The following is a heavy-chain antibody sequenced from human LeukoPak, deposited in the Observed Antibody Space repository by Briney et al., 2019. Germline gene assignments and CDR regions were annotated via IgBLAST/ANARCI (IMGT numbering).Heavy chain of an antibody. J-gene: IGHJ5*02. CDR2: INPNSGGT. CDR1: GYTFTGYY. D-gene: IGHD2-15*01. CDR3: ARDGKDIVSGENWFDP. Sequence: GASVKVSCKASGYTFTGYYMHWVRQAPGQGLEWMGWINPNSGGTNYAQKFQGGVTMTRDTSISTAYMELSRLRSDDTAVYYCARDGKDIVSGENWFDPWGQGTLVTVSS. V-gene: IGHV1-2*02.